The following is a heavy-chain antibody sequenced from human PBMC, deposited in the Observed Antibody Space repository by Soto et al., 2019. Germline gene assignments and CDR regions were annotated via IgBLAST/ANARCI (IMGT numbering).Heavy chain of an antibody. CDR3: AKLPDTILGLSVAHDAFAF. V-gene: IGHV3-30*18. Sequence: QVQLVESGGGVVQPGKSVRLSCAASGFIFGNYAMHWVRQAPGKGLEWVADISHDGRNKYHADSVGGRFTISRDNSKNTLYLQMDSLTAEDTALYYCAKLPDTILGLSVAHDAFAFWGQGTTVTVSS. D-gene: IGHD2-2*01. CDR2: ISHDGRNK. J-gene: IGHJ3*01. CDR1: GFIFGNYA.